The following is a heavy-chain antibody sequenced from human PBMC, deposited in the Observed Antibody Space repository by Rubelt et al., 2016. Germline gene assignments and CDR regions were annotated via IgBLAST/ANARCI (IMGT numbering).Heavy chain of an antibody. CDR1: GYTFTSYA. CDR3: AHPNWNYYDYYGMDV. D-gene: IGHD1-1*01. V-gene: IGHV7-4-1*01. Sequence: QVQLVQSGSELKKPGASVKVSCKASGYTFTSYAMNWVRQAPGQGLEWMGWINTNTGNPTYAQGFTGRFVFSLDTSVSPEYLQIRSLKAEDTAVYYCAHPNWNYYDYYGMDVWGQGTTVTVSS. CDR2: INTNTGNP. J-gene: IGHJ6*02.